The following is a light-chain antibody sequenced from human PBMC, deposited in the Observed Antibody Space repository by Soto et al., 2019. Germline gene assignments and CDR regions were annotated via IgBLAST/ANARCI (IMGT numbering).Light chain of an antibody. CDR1: SSDVGGYNY. CDR3: TSFTSSTTYV. V-gene: IGLV2-14*01. Sequence: QSALTQPVSVSGSPGQSITISCTGTSSDVGGYNYVCWYQHHPGKAPKLIISEVSNRPSGVSDRFSGSKSGNTASLTISGLQPEDEADYYCTSFTSSTTYVFGTGTKVTVL. CDR2: EVS. J-gene: IGLJ1*01.